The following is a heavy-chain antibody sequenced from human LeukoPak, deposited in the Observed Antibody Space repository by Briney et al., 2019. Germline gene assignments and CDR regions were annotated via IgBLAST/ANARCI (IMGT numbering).Heavy chain of an antibody. CDR3: ARDTSSTSWPSFDP. D-gene: IGHD2-2*01. CDR2: IYSGGST. V-gene: IGHV3-66*01. J-gene: IGHJ5*02. Sequence: GGSLRLSCVASGFTVSSNYMSWVRQAPGKGLEWVSVIYSGGSTYYADSVKGRFTISRDNSKNTLYLQMNSLRAEDTAVYYCARDTSSTSWPSFDPWGQGTLVTVSS. CDR1: GFTVSSNY.